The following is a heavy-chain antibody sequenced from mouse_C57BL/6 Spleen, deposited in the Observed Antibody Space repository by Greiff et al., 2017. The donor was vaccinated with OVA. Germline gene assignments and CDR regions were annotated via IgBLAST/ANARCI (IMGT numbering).Heavy chain of an antibody. CDR3: ARSPDYRNYTLYYYAMDY. V-gene: IGHV1-81*01. CDR1: GYTFTSYG. D-gene: IGHD2-5*01. J-gene: IGHJ4*01. Sequence: QVQLQQSGAELARPGASVKLSCKASGYTFTSYGISWVKQRTGQGLEWIGEIYPRSGNTYYNEKFKGKATLTADKSSSTAYMELRSLTSEDSAVYFCARSPDYRNYTLYYYAMDYWGQGTSVTVSS. CDR2: IYPRSGNT.